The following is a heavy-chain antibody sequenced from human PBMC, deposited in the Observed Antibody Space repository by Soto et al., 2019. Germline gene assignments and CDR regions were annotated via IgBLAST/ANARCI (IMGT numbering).Heavy chain of an antibody. CDR3: TTVTTVDYYFDY. J-gene: IGHJ4*02. V-gene: IGHV3-72*01. CDR1: GLTFSDRY. D-gene: IGHD4-17*01. Sequence: RGSLRLSCSASGLTFSDRYMDWVRQAPGKGLEWVGRIRKKTNSYTTEYAASVKGRFIISRDDSTNSLYLQMSSLKTEDTAMYYCTTVTTVDYYFDYWGQGTLVTVSS. CDR2: IRKKTNSYTT.